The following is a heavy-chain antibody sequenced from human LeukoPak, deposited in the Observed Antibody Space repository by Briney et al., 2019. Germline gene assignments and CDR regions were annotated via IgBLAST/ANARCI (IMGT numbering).Heavy chain of an antibody. CDR3: TTSPWSIVVVPAAMNYYYYMDV. D-gene: IGHD2-2*01. Sequence: PGGSLRLSCAASGFTFSNAWMSWVRQAPGKGLEWVGRIKSKIDGGTTDYAAPVKGRFTISRDDSKNTLYLQMNSLKTEDTAVYYCTTSPWSIVVVPAAMNYYYYMDVWGKGTTVTVSS. CDR2: IKSKIDGGTT. CDR1: GFTFSNAW. J-gene: IGHJ6*03. V-gene: IGHV3-15*01.